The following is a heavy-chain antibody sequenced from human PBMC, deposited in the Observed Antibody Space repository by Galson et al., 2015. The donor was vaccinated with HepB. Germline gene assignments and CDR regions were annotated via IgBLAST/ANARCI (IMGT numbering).Heavy chain of an antibody. V-gene: IGHV1-18*04. CDR1: GYTFISYS. CDR2: ISTYNGNT. CDR3: VRDGRDGYNYNFDY. D-gene: IGHD5-24*01. Sequence: SVKVSCKASGYTFISYSIVWVRQAPGQGLEWMGWISTYNGNTNYAQNLQGRVTMTRDTSTTTAYMELRSLRSDDTAVYYCVRDGRDGYNYNFDYWGQGTVVTVSS. J-gene: IGHJ4*02.